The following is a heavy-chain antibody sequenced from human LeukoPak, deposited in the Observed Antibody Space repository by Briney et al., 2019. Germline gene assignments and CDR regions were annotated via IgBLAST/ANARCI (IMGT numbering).Heavy chain of an antibody. D-gene: IGHD6-19*01. CDR3: ARLASVPG. J-gene: IGHJ1*01. CDR2: IHPNSGDT. V-gene: IGHV1-2*02. CDR1: GYTFTGYY. Sequence: SVTVSCKSSGYTFTGYYLHSVRQAPGQGLEWMGWIHPNSGDTNYAQKFQGRVTMTRDTSISTAYMELSSLRSDDSAVYFCARLASVPGWGQGSLVTVSS.